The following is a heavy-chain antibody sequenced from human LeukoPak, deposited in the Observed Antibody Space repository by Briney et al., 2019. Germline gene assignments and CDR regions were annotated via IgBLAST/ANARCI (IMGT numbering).Heavy chain of an antibody. J-gene: IGHJ6*02. CDR3: ARAYSSSWPINYYYYYGMDV. CDR2: MNPNSGNT. CDR1: GYTFTSYD. D-gene: IGHD6-13*01. V-gene: IGHV1-8*01. Sequence: ASVKVSCKASGYTFTSYDINWVRQATGQGLEWMGWMNPNSGNTGYAQKFQGRVTMTRNTSISTAYMEPSSLRSEDTAVYYCARAYSSSWPINYYYYYGMDVWGQGTTVTVSS.